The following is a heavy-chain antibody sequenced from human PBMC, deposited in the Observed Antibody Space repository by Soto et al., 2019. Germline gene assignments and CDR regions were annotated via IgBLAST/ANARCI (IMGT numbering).Heavy chain of an antibody. J-gene: IGHJ4*02. D-gene: IGHD3-3*02. Sequence: SATLSLTCTISGSSINSSVYYWVWIRQPPGKVLEWIGSMFYGVSTYYNPSLKSRVTVSVDTSKNQFSLNLRSVTAADTAVYYCARLPSRHLVDYWGQGTLVTVSS. CDR3: ARLPSRHLVDY. CDR1: GSSINSSVYY. V-gene: IGHV4-39*01. CDR2: MFYGVST.